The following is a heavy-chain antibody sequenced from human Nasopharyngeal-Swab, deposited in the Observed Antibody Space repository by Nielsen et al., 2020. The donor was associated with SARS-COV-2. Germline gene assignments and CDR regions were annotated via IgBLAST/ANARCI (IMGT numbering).Heavy chain of an antibody. CDR1: GGSISSPTSY. J-gene: IGHJ6*02. V-gene: IGHV4-39*01. CDR3: ARLNYDFGGLYGVDV. D-gene: IGHD3-3*01. Sequence: SQTLSLTCAVSGGSISSPTSYRGWIRQPPGKGLEWIGSFYYSGNIYYNPSLKSRVTISADTSKNQFSLELRSVTAADTGVYFCARLNYDFGGLYGVDVWGQGTTVTVSS. CDR2: FYYSGNI.